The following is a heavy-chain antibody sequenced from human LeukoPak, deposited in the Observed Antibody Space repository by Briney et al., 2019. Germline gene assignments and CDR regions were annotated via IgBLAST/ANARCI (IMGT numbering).Heavy chain of an antibody. V-gene: IGHV3-64*01. D-gene: IGHD1-14*01. J-gene: IGHJ4*02. CDR3: SIITGGYVY. Sequence: GGSLRLSYAASGFTFSTFTMHWVRQAPGNGLEYVSGITDNGGTRNYANSVKGIYTISRDNSKNTLYLQMGSLRPYDMAVYYCSIITGGYVYWGQGTVVTVSS. CDR2: ITDNGGTR. CDR1: GFTFSTFT.